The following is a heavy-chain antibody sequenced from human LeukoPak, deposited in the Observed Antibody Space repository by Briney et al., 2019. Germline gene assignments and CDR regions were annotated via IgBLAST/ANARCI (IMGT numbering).Heavy chain of an antibody. CDR3: ASPGYKWHDILTGWFDP. J-gene: IGHJ5*02. Sequence: ESSVKFSCKASGYTFTSYYMHWLRQTPGQGLEWMGIINPSGGSTSYAQKFQGRVTMTRDTSTSTVYMELSSLRSEDTAVYYCASPGYKWHDILTGWFDPWGQGTLVTVSS. V-gene: IGHV1-46*01. D-gene: IGHD3-9*01. CDR2: INPSGGST. CDR1: GYTFTSYY.